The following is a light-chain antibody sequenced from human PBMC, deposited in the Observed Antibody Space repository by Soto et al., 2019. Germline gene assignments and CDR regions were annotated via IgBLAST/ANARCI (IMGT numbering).Light chain of an antibody. CDR1: QSIGKH. V-gene: IGKV1-39*01. CDR2: AAS. CDR3: QQGYTSAIT. J-gene: IGKJ5*01. Sequence: DIQMTQSPSSLSASVGVRVTITCRASQSIGKHLNWYQQKPGKAPKFLIYAASNLQSGVPSRFSGSGSGTDFTLTVNSLQPEDFATYYCQQGYTSAITFGQGTRLEIK.